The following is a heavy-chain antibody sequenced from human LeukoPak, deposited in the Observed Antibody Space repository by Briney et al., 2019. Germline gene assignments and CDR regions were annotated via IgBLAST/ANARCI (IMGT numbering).Heavy chain of an antibody. CDR1: GYTFTSYG. D-gene: IGHD5-18*01. CDR3: ASSAAMAPSDY. V-gene: IGHV1-18*01. Sequence: ASVKVSCKATGYTFTSYGISWVRQAPGQGLEWMGWISAYNGNTNYAQKLQGRVTMTTDTSTSTAYMELRSLRSDDTAVYYCASSAAMAPSDYWGQGTLVTVSS. J-gene: IGHJ4*02. CDR2: ISAYNGNT.